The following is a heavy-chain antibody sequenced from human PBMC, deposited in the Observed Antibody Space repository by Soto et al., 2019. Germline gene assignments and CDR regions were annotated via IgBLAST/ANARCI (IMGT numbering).Heavy chain of an antibody. D-gene: IGHD3-9*01. Sequence: SETLSLTCTVSGDSIRPYYWTWIRQPPGKGLEWIGYVYYSGSVNYKSSLKSRVTMSVDTSKNQFSLRLNSVTAADTAVYYCARVTYDIFTAYSYYFDYWGQETLVTVSS. CDR1: GDSIRPYY. V-gene: IGHV4-59*13. J-gene: IGHJ4*02. CDR2: VYYSGSV. CDR3: ARVTYDIFTAYSYYFDY.